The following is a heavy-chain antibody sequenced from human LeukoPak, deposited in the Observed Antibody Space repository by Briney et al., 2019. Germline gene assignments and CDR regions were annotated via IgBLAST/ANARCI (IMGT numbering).Heavy chain of an antibody. CDR3: AREYFDRSNWFDP. J-gene: IGHJ5*02. CDR1: GGSISSSSYY. Sequence: PSETLSLTCTVSGGSISSSSYYWGWIRQPPGKGLEWIGSIYYSGSTYYNPSLKSRVTISVDTSKNQFSLKLSSVTAADTAVYYCAREYFDRSNWFDPWGQGTLVTVSS. D-gene: IGHD3-9*01. V-gene: IGHV4-39*07. CDR2: IYYSGST.